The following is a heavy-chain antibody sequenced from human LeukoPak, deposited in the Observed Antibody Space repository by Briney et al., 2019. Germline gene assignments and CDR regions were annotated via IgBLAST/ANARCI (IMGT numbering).Heavy chain of an antibody. CDR2: ISTSSSYI. D-gene: IGHD2-8*01. CDR3: AKDRCSNGVGCYYYYMDV. Sequence: GGSLRLSCAASGFTFSGYCMNWVRQAPGKGLEWVSSISTSSSYIYYADSVKGRFTISRDNAKNSLYLQMNSLRAEDTAVYYCAKDRCSNGVGCYYYYMDVWGKGTTVTISS. V-gene: IGHV3-21*01. J-gene: IGHJ6*03. CDR1: GFTFSGYC.